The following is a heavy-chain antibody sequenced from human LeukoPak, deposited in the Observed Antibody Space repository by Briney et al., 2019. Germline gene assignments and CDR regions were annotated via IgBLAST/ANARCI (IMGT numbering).Heavy chain of an antibody. Sequence: AASVKVSCKASGYTFTGYYMHWVRRAPGQGLEWMGWIDPNSGGTNYAQKFQGRVTMTTDTSISTAYMEPSRLRSDDTAVYYCAGNYYASGTSLTIDYWGQGTLVTVSS. V-gene: IGHV1-2*02. D-gene: IGHD3-10*01. J-gene: IGHJ4*02. CDR2: IDPNSGGT. CDR1: GYTFTGYY. CDR3: AGNYYASGTSLTIDY.